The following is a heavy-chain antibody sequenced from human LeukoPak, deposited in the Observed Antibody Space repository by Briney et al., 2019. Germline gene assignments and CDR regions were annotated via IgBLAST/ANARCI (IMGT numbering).Heavy chain of an antibody. CDR2: IGAGGGAT. Sequence: GGSLRLSCATSGFTFSNYAMSWARQSPGKGLEWVSNIGAGGGATYYADSVKGRFTISRENSKNTLYLQMNSLRAEDTAVYYCTKDQTGDGYNSIWGQGTLVTVSS. D-gene: IGHD5-24*01. CDR1: GFTFSNYA. CDR3: TKDQTGDGYNSI. J-gene: IGHJ1*01. V-gene: IGHV3-23*01.